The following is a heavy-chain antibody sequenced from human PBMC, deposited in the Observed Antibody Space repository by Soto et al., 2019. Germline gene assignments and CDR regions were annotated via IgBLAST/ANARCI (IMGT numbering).Heavy chain of an antibody. Sequence: QVQLQESGPGLVKPSQTLSLTCTVSGGSIRNGGYYWTWIRQHPGKGLEWIGYIYYSGSTYYNPSLKSRPTISVDTSKNQFSLKLSSVTAADTAVYYCAREVYYGSGSSFWGQGTTVTVSS. CDR2: IYYSGST. D-gene: IGHD3-10*01. J-gene: IGHJ6*02. CDR3: AREVYYGSGSSF. CDR1: GGSIRNGGYY. V-gene: IGHV4-31*03.